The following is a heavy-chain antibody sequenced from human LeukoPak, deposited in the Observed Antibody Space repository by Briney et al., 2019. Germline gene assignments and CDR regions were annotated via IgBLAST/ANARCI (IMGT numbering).Heavy chain of an antibody. CDR3: ARRADVRGAAGAKIDY. V-gene: IGHV4-4*02. CDR2: INHSGST. J-gene: IGHJ4*02. Sequence: PSGTLSLTCAVSGGSISSSNWWSWVRQPPGKGLEWIGEINHSGSTNYNPSLKSRVTLSVDTSKNQFSLKLRSVTAADTAVYYCARRADVRGAAGAKIDYWGQGTLVTVSS. D-gene: IGHD6-13*01. CDR1: GGSISSSNW.